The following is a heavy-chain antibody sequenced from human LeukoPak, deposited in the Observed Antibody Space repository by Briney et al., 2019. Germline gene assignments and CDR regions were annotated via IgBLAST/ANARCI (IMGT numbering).Heavy chain of an antibody. D-gene: IGHD6-19*01. V-gene: IGHV1-18*04. CDR2: ISGYNGNT. CDR1: GYTFTYYG. Sequence: GVSVKVSCKTSGYTFTYYGINWVRQAPGQGLEWMGWISGYNGNTKYAQKFQGRVTMTTDTFTNTAYMELRSLRSDDTAMYYCARDKSPIRSRSGSESSPLDNWGQGTLVTVSS. CDR3: ARDKSPIRSRSGSESSPLDN. J-gene: IGHJ4*02.